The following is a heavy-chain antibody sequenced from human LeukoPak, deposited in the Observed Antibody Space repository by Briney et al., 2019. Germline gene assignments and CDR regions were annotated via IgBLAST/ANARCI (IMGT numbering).Heavy chain of an antibody. V-gene: IGHV4-39*01. D-gene: IGHD3-22*01. J-gene: IGHJ2*01. CDR2: ISYSGST. Sequence: SETLSLTCTVSGGSISSSSYYWGWIRQPPGKGLEWIGSISYSGSTYYNPSLKSRVTISVDTSKNQFSLRLSSATAADTAVYYCARRGGGPIVARYFDLWGRGTLVTVSS. CDR1: GGSISSSSYY. CDR3: ARRGGGPIVARYFDL.